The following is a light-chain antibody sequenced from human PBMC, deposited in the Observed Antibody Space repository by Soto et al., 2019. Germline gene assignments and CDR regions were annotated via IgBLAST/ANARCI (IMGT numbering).Light chain of an antibody. CDR3: QVGDSSTV. CDR2: RDS. J-gene: IGLJ3*02. Sequence: SYELTQPLSVSVALGQTARIACGGNNIGSKVVHWYQQRPGQAPVLVIYRDSNRPSGIPERFSGSNSGNTATLTISRAQAGDEADYHCQVGDSSTVFGGGTKLTVL. V-gene: IGLV3-9*01. CDR1: NIGSKV.